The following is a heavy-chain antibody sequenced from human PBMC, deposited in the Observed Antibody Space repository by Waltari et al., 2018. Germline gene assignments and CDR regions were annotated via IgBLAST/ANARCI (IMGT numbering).Heavy chain of an antibody. V-gene: IGHV3-23*01. Sequence: EVLLLEAGGGLVQPGGSLRLSCAASGLPFSSHAMNWVRQAPGKGLEWVSTIYSAAGGGGTQYADSVTGRFTISRDNSKNTLYLQMNRLRAADTAMYYCAKDTLSYSQNWGQGIMVTVSS. CDR1: GLPFSSHA. D-gene: IGHD3-16*01. J-gene: IGHJ4*02. CDR3: AKDTLSYSQN. CDR2: IYSAAGGGGT.